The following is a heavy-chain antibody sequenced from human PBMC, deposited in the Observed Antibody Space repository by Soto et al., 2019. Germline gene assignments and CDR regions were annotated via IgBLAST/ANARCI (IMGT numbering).Heavy chain of an antibody. D-gene: IGHD3-22*01. CDR3: AREGYYYDSSGSRTPGRGMDV. J-gene: IGHJ6*02. V-gene: IGHV4-31*03. Sequence: SETLSLTCTVSGGSISSGGYYWSWIRQHPGKGLEWIGYIYYSGSTYYNPSLKSRVTIPVDTSKNQFSLKLSSVTAADTAVYYCAREGYYYDSSGSRTPGRGMDVWGQGTTVTVSS. CDR2: IYYSGST. CDR1: GGSISSGGYY.